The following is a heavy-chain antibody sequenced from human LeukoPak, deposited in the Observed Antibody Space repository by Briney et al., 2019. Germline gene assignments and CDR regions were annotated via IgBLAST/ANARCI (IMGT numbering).Heavy chain of an antibody. CDR2: TYYSGST. D-gene: IGHD2-2*01. J-gene: IGHJ4*02. Sequence: SQTLSLTCTVSGGSISSGGYYWSWISQHPGKGLEWIGYTYYSGSTYYNPSLKSRVTISVDTSKNQFSLKLSSVTAADTAVYYCARVSSTSSNAFDYWGQGTLVTVSS. CDR3: ARVSSTSSNAFDY. V-gene: IGHV4-31*03. CDR1: GGSISSGGYY.